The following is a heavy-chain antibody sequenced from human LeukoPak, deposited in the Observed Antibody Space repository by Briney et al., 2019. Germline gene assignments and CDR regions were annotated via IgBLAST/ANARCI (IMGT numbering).Heavy chain of an antibody. V-gene: IGHV4-39*07. CDR1: GGSISSSSYY. Sequence: SETLSLTCTVSGGSISSSSYYWGWIRQPPGKGLEWIGSIYYSGSTYYNPSLKSRVTISVNTSKNQFSLKLSSVTAADTAVYYCARVPNYYGSGSPMDYWGQGTLVTVSS. D-gene: IGHD3-10*01. CDR3: ARVPNYYGSGSPMDY. J-gene: IGHJ4*02. CDR2: IYYSGST.